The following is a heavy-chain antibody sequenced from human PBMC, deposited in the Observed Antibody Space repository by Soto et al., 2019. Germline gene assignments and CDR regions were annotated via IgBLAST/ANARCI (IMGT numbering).Heavy chain of an antibody. CDR2: ISGSGGST. D-gene: IGHD4-17*01. V-gene: IGHV3-23*01. CDR1: GFTFSSYA. Sequence: EVQLLESGGGLVQHGGSLRLSCAASGFTFSSYAMSWVRQAPGKGLEWVSAISGSGGSTYYADSVKGRFTISRDNSKNTLYLQMNSLRAEDTAVYYCAKDPWGATVPYLCYWGQGTLVTVSS. CDR3: AKDPWGATVPYLCY. J-gene: IGHJ4*02.